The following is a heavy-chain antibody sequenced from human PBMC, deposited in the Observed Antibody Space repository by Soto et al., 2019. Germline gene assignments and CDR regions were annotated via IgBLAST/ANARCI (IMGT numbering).Heavy chain of an antibody. J-gene: IGHJ6*02. CDR1: GLTFRSYW. V-gene: IGHV3-74*03. CDR3: ASRGSHISFSGVAPNYYYYALDV. CDR2: INTDGSVA. Sequence: GESLKISCAASGLTFRSYWMHWVRQAPGKGLVWVSRINTDGSVAMYVDSVKGRFTIARDNSKNTLYLQMNSLRAEDTAVYYCASRGSHISFSGVAPNYYYYALDVWGQGTTVTVSS. D-gene: IGHD3-3*01.